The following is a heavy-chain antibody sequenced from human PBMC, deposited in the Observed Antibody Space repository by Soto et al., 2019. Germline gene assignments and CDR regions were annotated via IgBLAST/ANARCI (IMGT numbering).Heavy chain of an antibody. CDR2: MNSDGSNT. Sequence: GGSLRLSCAVSGLTFSSKWMYWVRQAPGKGLVWVSLMNSDGSNTNYADSVKGRFTISRDNAKNLLYLQMNSLRAEDTAVYYCARVIGSGYSSSWYFDYWGQGTLVTVSS. CDR1: GLTFSSKW. CDR3: ARVIGSGYSSSWYFDY. V-gene: IGHV3-74*01. D-gene: IGHD6-13*01. J-gene: IGHJ4*02.